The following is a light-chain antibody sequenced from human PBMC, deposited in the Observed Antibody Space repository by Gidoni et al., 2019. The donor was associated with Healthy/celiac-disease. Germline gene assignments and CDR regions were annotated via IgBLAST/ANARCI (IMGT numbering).Light chain of an antibody. J-gene: IGKJ1*01. CDR3: QQYYSTPT. CDR2: WAS. V-gene: IGKV4-1*01. Sequence: DIVMTQSPDSLDVSLGERATINCKSSQSVLYSSNNKNYLAWYQQKPGQPPKLLIYWASTREAVVPDRFSGSGSGTDFTLTISSLQAEDVAVYYCQQYYSTPTFGQGTKVEIK. CDR1: QSVLYSSNNKNY.